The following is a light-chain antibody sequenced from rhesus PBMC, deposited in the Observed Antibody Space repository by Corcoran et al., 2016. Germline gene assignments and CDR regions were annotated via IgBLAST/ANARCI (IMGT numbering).Light chain of an antibody. CDR2: WAS. V-gene: IGKV4-1*01. CDR3: RQYYSSPYS. CDR1: QSLLYSSNNKNY. Sequence: DIVMTQSPDSLAVSLGERVTINCKSIQSLLYSSNNKNYLAWYQQKPGKAPKLLIYWASTRESGVPYRVGGRGSGTDCTLTICGLQAEDLAVYYCRQYYSSPYSFGQGTKVEIK. J-gene: IGKJ2*01.